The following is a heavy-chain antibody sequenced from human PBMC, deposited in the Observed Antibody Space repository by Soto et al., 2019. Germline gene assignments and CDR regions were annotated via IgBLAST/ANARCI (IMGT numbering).Heavy chain of an antibody. CDR1: GGSVSSGSYY. CDR3: ARVAGVAYCGGDCYHFDY. J-gene: IGHJ4*02. V-gene: IGHV4-61*01. CDR2: IYYSGST. Sequence: SETLSLTCTVSGGSVSSGSYYWSWIRQPPGKGLEWIGYIYYSGSTNYNPSLKSRVTMSIDTSKNQFSLNVSSVTAADTAVYYCARVAGVAYCGGDCYHFDYWGQGTLVTVSS. D-gene: IGHD2-21*02.